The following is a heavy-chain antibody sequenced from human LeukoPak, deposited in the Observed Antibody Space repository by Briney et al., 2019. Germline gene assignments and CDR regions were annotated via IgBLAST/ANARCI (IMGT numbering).Heavy chain of an antibody. CDR2: ISSSGSTT. CDR3: ARAFYGGNYYFDY. V-gene: IGHV3-48*03. CDR1: GFXLNNYE. D-gene: IGHD4-23*01. J-gene: IGHJ4*02. Sequence: GGSLRLSCAASGFXLNNYEMDWFRQAPRKGLEWVSYISSSGSTTHYADSVKGRFTISRDNAKNSLYLQMNSLRAEDTAVYYCARAFYGGNYYFDYWGQGTLVTVSS.